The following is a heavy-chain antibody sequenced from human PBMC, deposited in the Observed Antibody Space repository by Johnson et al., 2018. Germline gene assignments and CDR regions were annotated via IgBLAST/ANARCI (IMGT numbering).Heavy chain of an antibody. CDR3: ARVRGVYYYDSSGYYSDDAFDI. V-gene: IGHV3-30-3*01. J-gene: IGHJ3*02. Sequence: VQLVESGGGVVQPGRSLRLSCAASGFTFSSYAMHWVRQAPGKGLEWVAVISYDGSNKYYADSVKGRFTISRDNSKNTLYLQMNSLRAEDTAVYYCARVRGVYYYDSSGYYSDDAFDIWGQGTMVTVSS. CDR2: ISYDGSNK. CDR1: GFTFSSYA. D-gene: IGHD3-22*01.